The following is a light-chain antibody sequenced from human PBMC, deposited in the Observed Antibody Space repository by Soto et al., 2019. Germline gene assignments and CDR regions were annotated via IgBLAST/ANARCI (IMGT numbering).Light chain of an antibody. J-gene: IGLJ1*01. CDR3: SSYAGSNNFV. Sequence: QSVLTQTASVSGSPGQSITISCTGTSSDVGGYNFVSWYQQHPGKAPKLIIHEVTNRPSGVSGRFSGSKSGNTAFLTVSGLQAEDEADYYCSSYAGSNNFVFGTGTKLTVL. V-gene: IGLV2-8*01. CDR1: SSDVGGYNF. CDR2: EVT.